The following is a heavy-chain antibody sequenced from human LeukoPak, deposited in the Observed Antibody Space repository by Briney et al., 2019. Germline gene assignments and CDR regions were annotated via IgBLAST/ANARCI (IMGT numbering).Heavy chain of an antibody. CDR3: ARYSYGYVNWFDP. D-gene: IGHD5-18*01. Sequence: SETLSLTCTVSGGSISSYYWSWIRQPPGKGQEWIGYIYYSGSTNYNPSLKSRVTISVDTSKNQFSLKLSSVTAADTAVYYCARYSYGYVNWFDPWGQGTLVTVSS. CDR1: GGSISSYY. CDR2: IYYSGST. V-gene: IGHV4-59*01. J-gene: IGHJ5*02.